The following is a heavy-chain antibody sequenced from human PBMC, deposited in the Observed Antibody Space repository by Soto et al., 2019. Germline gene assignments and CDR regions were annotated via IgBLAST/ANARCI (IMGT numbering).Heavy chain of an antibody. Sequence: TETLSLTCTVSGGSISSSSYYWGWIRQPPGKGLEWIGSIYYSGSTYYNPSLKSRVTISADTSKNQFSLKLSAVTAADTAVYYCVRSSLTGYFSHDWGQGTLVTVSS. CDR2: IYYSGST. D-gene: IGHD3-9*01. CDR3: VRSSLTGYFSHD. V-gene: IGHV4-39*01. CDR1: GGSISSSSYY. J-gene: IGHJ4*02.